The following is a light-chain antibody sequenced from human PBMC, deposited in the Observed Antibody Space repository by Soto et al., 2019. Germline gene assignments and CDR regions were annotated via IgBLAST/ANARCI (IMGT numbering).Light chain of an antibody. Sequence: QSALTQPASVSGSPGQSITISCTGTSSDVGGYNYVSWYQQHPGKAPKLMIYEVSNRPSGLSNRFSCSKSGNTASLTISALQAEDEAEYYCSSYTSSSTRVFGGGTKLTVL. CDR3: SSYTSSSTRV. J-gene: IGLJ3*02. CDR1: SSDVGGYNY. CDR2: EVS. V-gene: IGLV2-14*01.